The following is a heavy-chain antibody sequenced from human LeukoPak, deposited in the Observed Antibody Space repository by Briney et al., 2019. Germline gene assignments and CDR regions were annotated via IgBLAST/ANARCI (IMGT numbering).Heavy chain of an antibody. J-gene: IGHJ5*02. V-gene: IGHV4-59*07. CDR3: ARGYCSSTSCYRWFDP. CDR1: GGSISSYY. CDR2: VYYSGST. D-gene: IGHD2-2*01. Sequence: SDTLSLTCTVSGGSISSYYWSWIRQPPGKGLEWIGYVYYSGSTNYNPSLKSRVTISVDTSKNQFSLKLSSVTAADTAVYYCARGYCSSTSCYRWFDPWGQGTLVTVSS.